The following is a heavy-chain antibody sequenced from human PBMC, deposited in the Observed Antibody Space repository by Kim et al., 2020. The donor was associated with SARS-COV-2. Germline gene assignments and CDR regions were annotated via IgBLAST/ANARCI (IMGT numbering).Heavy chain of an antibody. CDR2: IYHSGST. Sequence: SETLSLTCAVSGGSISSSNWWSWVRQPPGKGLEWIGEIYHSGSTNYNPSLKSRVTISVDKSKNQFSLKLSSVTAADTAVYYCARGKVWFGDLSGPYYGMDVWGQGTTVTVSS. CDR1: GGSISSSNW. D-gene: IGHD3-10*01. CDR3: ARGKVWFGDLSGPYYGMDV. J-gene: IGHJ6*02. V-gene: IGHV4-4*02.